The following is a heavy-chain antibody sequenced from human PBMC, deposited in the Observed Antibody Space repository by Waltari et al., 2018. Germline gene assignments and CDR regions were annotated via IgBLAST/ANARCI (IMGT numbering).Heavy chain of an antibody. CDR2: IIPNFGTA. CDR3: AREDSSGYYTSDY. CDR1: GGTVSSNA. V-gene: IGHV1-69*01. J-gene: IGHJ4*02. D-gene: IGHD3-22*01. Sequence: QVQQLQPGAEVKKPASSVKVSCQASGGTVSSNAIRWVRQAPGQGLEWMGGIIPNFGTANYAQKFQGRVTITADESTSTAYMELSSLRSEDTAVYYCAREDSSGYYTSDYWGQGTLVTVSS.